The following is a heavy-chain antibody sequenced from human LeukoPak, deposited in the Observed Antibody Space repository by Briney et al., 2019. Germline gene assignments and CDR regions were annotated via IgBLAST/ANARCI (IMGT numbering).Heavy chain of an antibody. CDR3: ARGASYYGSGGYSFFDY. CDR2: INHSGST. Sequence: SETLSLTCAVYGGSFSGYYWSWIRQPPGKGLEWIGEINHSGSTNYNPSLKSRVTISVDTSKNQFSLKLSSVTAADTAVYYCARGASYYGSGGYSFFDYWGQGTLVTVSS. CDR1: GGSFSGYY. V-gene: IGHV4-34*01. J-gene: IGHJ4*02. D-gene: IGHD3-10*01.